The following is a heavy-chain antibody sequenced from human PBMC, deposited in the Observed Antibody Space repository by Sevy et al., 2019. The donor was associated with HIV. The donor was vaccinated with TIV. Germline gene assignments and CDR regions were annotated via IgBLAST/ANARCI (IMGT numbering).Heavy chain of an antibody. V-gene: IGHV3-15*01. CDR3: TTESIEGSYYDSGGYYDYYYFGMDV. J-gene: IGHJ6*02. CDR1: GFTISNNW. CDR2: LKSETEGGTR. Sequence: GGSLRLSCAASGFTISNNWMSWVRQAPGKGLEWVGRLKSETEGGTRDNAAPVRGRFTTARDESKNTLYLERNGLKTEDSAVYYCTTESIEGSYYDSGGYYDYYYFGMDVWGQGTTVTVSS. D-gene: IGHD3-22*01.